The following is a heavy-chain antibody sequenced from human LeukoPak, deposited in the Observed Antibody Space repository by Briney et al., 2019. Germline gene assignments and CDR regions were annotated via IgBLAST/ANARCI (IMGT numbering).Heavy chain of an antibody. D-gene: IGHD3-16*01. CDR1: GFTFSDFG. CDR2: ISGNGGST. V-gene: IGHV3-64*04. J-gene: IGHJ5*02. Sequence: GSLRLSCAVSGFTFSDFGMHWVRQAPGKGLEYVAAISGNGGSTYHAASVRGRFTISRDNSKNSLYLQMNSLRAEDTAVYSCSRGGHWFDPWGQGTLVTVFS. CDR3: SRGGHWFDP.